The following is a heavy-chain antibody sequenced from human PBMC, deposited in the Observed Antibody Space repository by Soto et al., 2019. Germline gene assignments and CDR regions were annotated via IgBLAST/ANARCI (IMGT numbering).Heavy chain of an antibody. CDR2: IYPGDSDT. J-gene: IGHJ6*02. Sequence: GESLKISCKVSGYTFTNYWIGWVRQMPGKGLEWMGIIYPGDSDTKYNPSFQGQVTILADKSITTTYLQWSSLKASDTAIYYCAASIFYYGMDVWGQGTTVTVSS. CDR3: AASIFYYGMDV. CDR1: GYTFTNYW. V-gene: IGHV5-51*01.